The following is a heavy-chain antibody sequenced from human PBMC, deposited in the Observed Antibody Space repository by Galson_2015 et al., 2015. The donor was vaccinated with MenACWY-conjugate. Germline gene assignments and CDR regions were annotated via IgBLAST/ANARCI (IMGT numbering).Heavy chain of an antibody. CDR2: ISYDGSNK. J-gene: IGHJ4*02. Sequence: SLRLSCAASGFTFSSYGMHWVRQAPGKGLEWVADISYDGSNKYYADSVKGRFTISRDNSKNTLYLQMNSLRAEYTAVYYCAKARRGRVVVTATTDYWGQGTLVTVSS. CDR3: AKARRGRVVVTATTDY. D-gene: IGHD2-21*02. V-gene: IGHV3-30*18. CDR1: GFTFSSYG.